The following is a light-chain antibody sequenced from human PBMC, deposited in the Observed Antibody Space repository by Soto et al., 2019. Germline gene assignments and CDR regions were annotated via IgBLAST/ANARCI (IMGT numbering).Light chain of an antibody. Sequence: QSVLTQPASVSGSPGQSITISCTGTSSDIGRYNLVSWYQQHPGKPPKLMIYEATKRPSGVSNRVSGSKSGNTASLTISGLQAEDEADYYCSLYASTNTFIFGGGTKLTVL. CDR1: SSDIGRYNL. CDR3: SLYASTNTFI. V-gene: IGLV2-23*02. J-gene: IGLJ2*01. CDR2: EAT.